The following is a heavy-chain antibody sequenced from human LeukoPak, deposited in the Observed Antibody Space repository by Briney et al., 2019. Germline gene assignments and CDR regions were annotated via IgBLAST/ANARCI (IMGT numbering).Heavy chain of an antibody. CDR2: ISSSGSTI. D-gene: IGHD1-26*01. V-gene: IGHV3-48*03. CDR3: ARESGMAGLRDYYGMDV. CDR1: GFTFSSYE. Sequence: GGSLRLSCAASGFTFSSYEMNWVRQAPGKGLEWVSYISSSGSTIYYADSVKGRFTISSDNAKNSLYLQMNSLRAEDTAVYYCARESGMAGLRDYYGMDVWGQGTTVTVSS. J-gene: IGHJ6*02.